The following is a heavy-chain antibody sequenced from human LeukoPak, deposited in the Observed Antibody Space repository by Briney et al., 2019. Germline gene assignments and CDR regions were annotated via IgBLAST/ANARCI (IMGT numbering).Heavy chain of an antibody. J-gene: IGHJ3*02. CDR1: GGSFCGYY. V-gene: IGHV4-34*01. CDR2: IYHSGST. D-gene: IGHD1-7*01. CDR3: ARDKRWDEDWNYGAGAFDS. Sequence: SETLSLTCSVYGGSFCGYYCSWIRQPPGKGLEWSVEIYHSGSTNYNPSLKSRVTISVDTSKNQFSLKLRTETAADTAVYYCARDKRWDEDWNYGAGAFDSWGQGTMATASS.